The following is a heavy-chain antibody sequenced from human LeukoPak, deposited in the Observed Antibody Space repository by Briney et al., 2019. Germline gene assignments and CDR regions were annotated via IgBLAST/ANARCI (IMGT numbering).Heavy chain of an antibody. CDR3: ARDFSWGPDC. Sequence: ASVKVSCKASGYTFTGYYMHWVRQAPGQGLEWMGWINPNSGGTNYAQKFQGRVTMTRDTSINAVYMELSSLRTDDTATYYCARDFSWGPDCWGQGTLVTVSS. J-gene: IGHJ4*02. CDR1: GYTFTGYY. D-gene: IGHD7-27*01. V-gene: IGHV1-2*02. CDR2: INPNSGGT.